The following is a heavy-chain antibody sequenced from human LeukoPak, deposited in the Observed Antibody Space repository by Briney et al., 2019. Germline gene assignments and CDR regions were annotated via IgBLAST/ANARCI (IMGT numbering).Heavy chain of an antibody. CDR1: GGSISSSSYY. J-gene: IGHJ4*02. CDR2: IYYSGST. V-gene: IGHV4-39*07. CDR3: ARAGPRWDLGY. Sequence: SETLSLTCTVSGGSISSSSYYWGWIRQPPGKGLDWIGSIYYSGSTYYNPSLKSRVTISVDTSKNQFSLRLSSVTAADTAVYYCARAGPRWDLGYWSQGTLVTVSS. D-gene: IGHD1-1*01.